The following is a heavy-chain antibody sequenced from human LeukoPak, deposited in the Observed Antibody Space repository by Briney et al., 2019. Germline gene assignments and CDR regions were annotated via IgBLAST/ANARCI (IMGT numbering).Heavy chain of an antibody. CDR2: INPNSGGT. J-gene: IGHJ5*02. V-gene: IGHV1-2*02. CDR3: ARDLAWSSYYYDSSGS. CDR1: GYTFTGYY. D-gene: IGHD3-22*01. Sequence: GASVKVSCKASGYTFTGYYIHWVRQAPGQGLEWMGWINPNSGGTNYAQKFQGRVTMTRDTSISTAYMELSRLRSDDTAVYYCARDLAWSSYYYDSSGSWGQGTLVTVSS.